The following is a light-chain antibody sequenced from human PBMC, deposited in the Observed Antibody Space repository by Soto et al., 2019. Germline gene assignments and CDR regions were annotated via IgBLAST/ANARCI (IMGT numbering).Light chain of an antibody. CDR1: QSLLHSNGYNY. CDR2: LGS. J-gene: IGKJ4*01. V-gene: IGKV2-28*01. CDR3: RPALQTPLP. Sequence: DIVMTQSPLSLPVTPGEPASISCRSSQSLLHSNGYNYLDWYLQKPGQSPQLLIYLGSNRASGVPDRFSGSGSGTDFTLKISRVEAEDVGVYYCRPALQTPLPFGGGTKVEIK.